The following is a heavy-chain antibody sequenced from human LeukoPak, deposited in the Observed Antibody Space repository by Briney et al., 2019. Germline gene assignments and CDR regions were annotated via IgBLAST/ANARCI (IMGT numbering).Heavy chain of an antibody. D-gene: IGHD4-23*01. CDR2: IYYSGST. V-gene: IGHV4-59*12. CDR1: GGSISSYY. Sequence: SETLSLTCTVSGGSISSYYWSWIRQPPGKGLEWIGYIYYSGSTNYNPSLKSRVTISVDTSKNQFSLKLSSVTAADTAVYYCARGNGGNGDYFDYWGQGTLATVSS. CDR3: ARGNGGNGDYFDY. J-gene: IGHJ4*02.